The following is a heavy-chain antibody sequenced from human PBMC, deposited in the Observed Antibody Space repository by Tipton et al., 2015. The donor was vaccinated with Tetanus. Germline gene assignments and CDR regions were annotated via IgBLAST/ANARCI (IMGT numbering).Heavy chain of an antibody. J-gene: IGHJ3*02. CDR2: FYYGGST. CDR1: GVSISNSSHY. D-gene: IGHD2-2*01. CDR3: ARDIYSNTRAFDI. Sequence: TLSLTCTVSGVSISNSSHYWGWIRQSPGKGLEWIGSFYYGGSTYYNPSLESRVTISVDTSKNEFSLKLTSVTAADTSLYFCARDIYSNTRAFDIWGQGIMVTVSS. V-gene: IGHV4-39*02.